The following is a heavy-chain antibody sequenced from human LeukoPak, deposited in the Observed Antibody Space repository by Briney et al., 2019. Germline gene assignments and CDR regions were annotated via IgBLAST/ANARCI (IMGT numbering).Heavy chain of an antibody. Sequence: SETLSLTCAVYGGSFSGYYWSWIRQPPGKGLEWIGEINHSGSTNYNPSLKSRVTMSVDTSKNQFSLKLSSVTAADTAVYYCATDYAERDAFDIWGQGTMVTVSS. J-gene: IGHJ3*02. D-gene: IGHD4-17*01. V-gene: IGHV4-34*01. CDR3: ATDYAERDAFDI. CDR2: INHSGST. CDR1: GGSFSGYY.